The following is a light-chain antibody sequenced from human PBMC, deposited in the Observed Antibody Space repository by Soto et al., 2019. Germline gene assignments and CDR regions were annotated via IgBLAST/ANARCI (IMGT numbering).Light chain of an antibody. J-gene: IGLJ3*02. V-gene: IGLV1-40*01. Sequence: QSVLTQPPSVSGAPGQRVTISCTGSSSNIGAGYDVHWYQQFPGTAPKLLIYGNSNRPSGVPDRFSGAKSGTSASLAITGRRAEDEADYYCQSYDSSLSGWVFGGGTKLTVL. CDR1: SSNIGAGYD. CDR2: GNS. CDR3: QSYDSSLSGWV.